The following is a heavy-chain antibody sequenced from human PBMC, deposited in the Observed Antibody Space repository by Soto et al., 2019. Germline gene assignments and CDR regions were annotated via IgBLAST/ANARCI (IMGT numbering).Heavy chain of an antibody. Sequence: EVQVLESGGGLVQPGGSLRLSCADSGFTFSSNGMSWVRQAPGKGLEWVSGIRSDGDTTYNSDSVKGRFTVSRDTSKNTVYLQMNSLRVEDTAIYYCAKGKGVGATPDGANCWGQGTLVTVSS. J-gene: IGHJ4*02. CDR3: AKGKGVGATPDGANC. V-gene: IGHV3-23*01. CDR2: IRSDGDTT. D-gene: IGHD1-26*01. CDR1: GFTFSSNG.